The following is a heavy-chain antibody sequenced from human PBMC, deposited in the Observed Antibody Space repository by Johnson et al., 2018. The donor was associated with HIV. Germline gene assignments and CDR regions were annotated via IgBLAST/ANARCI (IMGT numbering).Heavy chain of an antibody. V-gene: IGHV3-30*02. CDR2: IRYDGNNK. Sequence: QVQLVESGGGVVQPGGSLRLSCVTSGFTFSKYGMHWVRQAPGKGLALVAFIRYDGNNKYYADSLTGRFTMSRDNSKNTLYLQMNSLRAEDTAVYYCAREQELIGERAFDICGQGTMVTVSS. CDR3: AREQELIGERAFDI. CDR1: GFTFSKYG. J-gene: IGHJ3*02. D-gene: IGHD6-13*01.